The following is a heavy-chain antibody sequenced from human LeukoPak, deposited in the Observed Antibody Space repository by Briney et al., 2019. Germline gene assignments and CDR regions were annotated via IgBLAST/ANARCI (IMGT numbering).Heavy chain of an antibody. CDR2: IYPGDSDT. J-gene: IGHJ4*02. D-gene: IGHD3-16*01. CDR1: GYRFTSYW. CDR3: ARANLIQFKDNYFDY. V-gene: IGHV5-51*01. Sequence: GESLKIYCKGSGYRFTSYWIDWVRQVPGKGLEWMGIIYPGDSDTRYSPSFQGQVTISADKSISTAYLQWSSLKASDTAMYYCARANLIQFKDNYFDYWGQGTLVTVSS.